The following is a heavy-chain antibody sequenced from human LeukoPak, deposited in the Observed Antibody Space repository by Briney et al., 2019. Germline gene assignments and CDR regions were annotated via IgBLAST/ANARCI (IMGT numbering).Heavy chain of an antibody. V-gene: IGHV3-23*01. CDR2: TSGSGGTT. D-gene: IGHD2-21*02. CDR1: GFTFSNYG. J-gene: IGHJ4*02. CDR3: AKGRLDYGDYYVDD. Sequence: GGSLRLSCAASGFTFSNYGMSWVRQAPGKGLEWVSVTSGSGGTTYYADSVKGRFTIPRDNSKNTLYLQMNSLRAEDTSLYYCAKGRLDYGDYYVDDWGQGTLVTVSS.